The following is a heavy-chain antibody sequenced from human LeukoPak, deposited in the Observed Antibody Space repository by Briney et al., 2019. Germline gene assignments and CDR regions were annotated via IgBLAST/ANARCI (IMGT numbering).Heavy chain of an antibody. D-gene: IGHD2-2*01. CDR3: AREASPEGIVVVPAAMGDY. CDR2: INPSGGST. J-gene: IGHJ4*02. CDR1: GYTFTGYY. V-gene: IGHV1-46*01. Sequence: GSVKVSCKASGYTFTGYYMHWVRQAPGQGLEWMGWINPSGGSTSYAQKFQGRVTMTRDMSTSTVYMELSSLRSEDTAVYYCAREASPEGIVVVPAAMGDYWGQGTLVTVSS.